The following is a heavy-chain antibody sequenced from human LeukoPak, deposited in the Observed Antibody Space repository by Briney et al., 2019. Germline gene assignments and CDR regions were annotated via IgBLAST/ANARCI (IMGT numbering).Heavy chain of an antibody. V-gene: IGHV1-2*02. CDR3: ARGFYYYDRTGY. CDR2: INPNSGGT. Sequence: ASVKVSCKASGYTFTGYYMHWVRQAPGQGLEWMGWINPNSGGTNYAQKLQGRVTMTTDTSTSTAYMELRSLRSDDTAVYYCARGFYYYDRTGYWGQGTLVTVSS. J-gene: IGHJ4*02. D-gene: IGHD3-22*01. CDR1: GYTFTGYY.